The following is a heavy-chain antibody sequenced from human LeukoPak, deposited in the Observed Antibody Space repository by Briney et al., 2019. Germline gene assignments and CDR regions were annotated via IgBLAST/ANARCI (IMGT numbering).Heavy chain of an antibody. D-gene: IGHD3-9*01. J-gene: IGHJ4*02. CDR1: GYTFTSYD. CDR2: MNPNSGNT. Sequence: VASVTVSCTASGYTFTSYDINWVRQATGQGLEWMGWMNPNSGNTGYAQKFQGRVTMTRNTSISTAYMELSSLRSEDTAVYYCARTADTDLPPLDYWGQGTLVTVSS. CDR3: ARTADTDLPPLDY. V-gene: IGHV1-8*01.